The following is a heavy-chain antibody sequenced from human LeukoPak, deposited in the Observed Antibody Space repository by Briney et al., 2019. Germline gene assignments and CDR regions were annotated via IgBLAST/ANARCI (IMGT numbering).Heavy chain of an antibody. Sequence: PGGSLRLSCAASGFTFSTYTMNWVRQAPGKGLEWVSSINNRGNYIYYADSVKGRFTISRDNAKNSLYLQMSSLRAEDTAVYYCAREDGVVGASSAFDYWGQGILVTVSS. J-gene: IGHJ4*02. V-gene: IGHV3-21*01. CDR2: INNRGNYI. CDR3: AREDGVVGASSAFDY. D-gene: IGHD1-26*01. CDR1: GFTFSTYT.